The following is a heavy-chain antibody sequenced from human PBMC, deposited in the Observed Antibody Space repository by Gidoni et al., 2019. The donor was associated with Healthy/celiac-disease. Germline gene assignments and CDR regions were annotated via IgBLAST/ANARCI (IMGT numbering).Heavy chain of an antibody. CDR1: GFTFSSYS. D-gene: IGHD3-10*01. CDR2: ISSSSSYI. V-gene: IGHV3-21*01. Sequence: EVQLVESGGGLVKPGGSLRLSCAASGFTFSSYSMNWVRQAPGKGLEWVSSISSSSSYIYYADSVKGRFTISRDNAKNALYLQMNSRRAEDTAVYYCARGVQYGSGSYYVYWGQGTLVTVSS. J-gene: IGHJ4*02. CDR3: ARGVQYGSGSYYVY.